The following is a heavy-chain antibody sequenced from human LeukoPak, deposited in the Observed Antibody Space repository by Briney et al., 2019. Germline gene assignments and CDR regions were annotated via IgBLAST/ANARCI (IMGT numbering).Heavy chain of an antibody. CDR1: GSIFSNYG. D-gene: IGHD3-16*01. CDR3: ARGKFDFDY. Sequence: GGSLRLSCAASGSIFSNYGMHWVRQAPGKGLEWVAFIRYDGSDKYYADSVKGRFTISRDNAKNSLYLQMNSLRVEDTAVYYCARGKFDFDYWGQGTLVTVSS. J-gene: IGHJ4*02. CDR2: IRYDGSDK. V-gene: IGHV3-30*02.